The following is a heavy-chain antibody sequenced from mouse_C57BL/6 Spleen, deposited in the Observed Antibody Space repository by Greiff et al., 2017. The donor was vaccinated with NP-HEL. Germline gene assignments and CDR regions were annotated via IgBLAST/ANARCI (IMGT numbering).Heavy chain of an antibody. J-gene: IGHJ4*01. CDR2: ISGGGGNT. D-gene: IGHD1-1*01. V-gene: IGHV5-9*01. Sequence: EVKLVESGGGLVKPGGSLKLSCAASGFTFSSYTMSWVRQTPEKRLEWVATISGGGGNTYYPDSVKGRFTISRDNAKNTLYLQMSSLRSEDTALYYSASRGGYYEDYAMDYWGQGTSVTVSS. CDR3: ASRGGYYEDYAMDY. CDR1: GFTFSSYT.